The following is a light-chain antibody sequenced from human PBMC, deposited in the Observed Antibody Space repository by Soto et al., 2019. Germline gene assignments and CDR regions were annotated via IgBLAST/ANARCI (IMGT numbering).Light chain of an antibody. CDR1: EGLTNSY. J-gene: IGKJ5*01. CDR3: QQYNNWPPIT. V-gene: IGKV3-20*01. CDR2: GAS. Sequence: IVLTHPPGTLSFTPGEVATPACMDIEGLTNSYLAWYQQKAGQAPSLLIYGASSRATGIPDRFSGSGSWTDFTLTISRLEPEDFAVYYCQQYNNWPPITFGQGTRLE.